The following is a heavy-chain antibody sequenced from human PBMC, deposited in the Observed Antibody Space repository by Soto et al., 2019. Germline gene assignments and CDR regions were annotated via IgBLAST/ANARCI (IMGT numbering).Heavy chain of an antibody. V-gene: IGHV4-39*01. CDR2: VYYTGRT. D-gene: IGHD3-3*01. J-gene: IGHJ4*02. CDR1: GGSISDGLYY. Sequence: QLQLQESGPGPVKPSETLSLTCTVSGGSISDGLYYWGWIRQPPGKELEWIGSVYYTGRTFYNPSLKSRVTISADTSQNQFSLRLTSVTAADMAVYFCARHQFNVNAIYFDSWGQGTLVTVSS. CDR3: ARHQFNVNAIYFDS.